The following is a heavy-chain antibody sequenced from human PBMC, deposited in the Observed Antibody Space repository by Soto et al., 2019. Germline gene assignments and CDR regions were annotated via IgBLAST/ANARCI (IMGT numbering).Heavy chain of an antibody. CDR1: GFTFSSFG. Sequence: QVLLVESGGGVVQPGRSLRISCAVSGFTFSSFGMHWVRQAPGKGLEWVAVISDDGSSKHYADSLKGRFTISRDNSNNTLYRQMDSPGTEVPAVYYCAKRRWRDFGDLSLPGYWCQGSMVSVPS. D-gene: IGHD3-10*01. V-gene: IGHV3-30*18. CDR3: AKRRWRDFGDLSLPGY. J-gene: IGHJ4*02. CDR2: ISDDGSSK.